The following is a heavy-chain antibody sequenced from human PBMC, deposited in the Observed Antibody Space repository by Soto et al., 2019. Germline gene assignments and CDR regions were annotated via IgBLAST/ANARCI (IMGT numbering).Heavy chain of an antibody. V-gene: IGHV4-4*07. CDR3: ARDREADYNFYYGMDV. D-gene: IGHD1-26*01. J-gene: IGHJ6*02. CDR2: IYTSASI. Sequence: PSETLSLTCSVSGADINTYSWTWIRQPAGKGLEWIGRIYTSASINYNPSLKGRVTLSVDTSTNQVSLRLASVTAADTAIYYCARDREADYNFYYGMDVWGQGTTVTVSS. CDR1: GADINTYS.